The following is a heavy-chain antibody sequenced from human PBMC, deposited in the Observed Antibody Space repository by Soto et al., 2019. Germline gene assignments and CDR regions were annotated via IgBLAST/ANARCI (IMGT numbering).Heavy chain of an antibody. D-gene: IGHD4-4*01. CDR1: GYTFTSYD. Sequence: ASVKVSCKASGYTFTSYDINWVRQATGQGLEWMGWMNPNSGNTGYAQKFQGRVTMTRNTSISTAYMELSSLRSEDTAVYYCARSATVTTPAGYYMDVWGKGTTVTVSS. J-gene: IGHJ6*03. CDR2: MNPNSGNT. CDR3: ARSATVTTPAGYYMDV. V-gene: IGHV1-8*01.